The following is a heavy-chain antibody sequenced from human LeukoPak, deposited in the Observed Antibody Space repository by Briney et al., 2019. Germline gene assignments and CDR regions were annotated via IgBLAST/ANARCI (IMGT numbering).Heavy chain of an antibody. V-gene: IGHV3-9*01. CDR3: ARDRGYYDSSGYRH. Sequence: GGSLRLSCAASGFTFDDYAMHWVRQAPGKGLEWVSGISWNSGSIGYADSVKGRFTISRDNAKNSLYLQMNSLRAEDTAVYYCARDRGYYDSSGYRHWGQGTLVTVSS. D-gene: IGHD3-22*01. J-gene: IGHJ4*02. CDR1: GFTFDDYA. CDR2: ISWNSGSI.